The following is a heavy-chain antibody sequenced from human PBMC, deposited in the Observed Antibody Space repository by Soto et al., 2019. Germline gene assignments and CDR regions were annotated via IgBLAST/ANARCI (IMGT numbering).Heavy chain of an antibody. V-gene: IGHV4-31*11. J-gene: IGHJ5*02. D-gene: IGHD2-2*01. CDR1: DGAVSGGGYY. CDR2: IYYSGST. CDR3: ARGYQPGDWFDP. Sequence: PSETLCHTCAVADGAVSGGGYYWNWIRQHPGKGLEWIGYIYYSGSTYYNPSLKSRVTISVDTSKNQFSLKLSSVTAADTAVYYCARGYQPGDWFDPWGQGTLVTVSS.